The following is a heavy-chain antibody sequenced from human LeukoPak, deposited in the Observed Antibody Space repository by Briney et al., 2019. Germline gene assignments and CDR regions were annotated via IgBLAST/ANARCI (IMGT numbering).Heavy chain of an antibody. D-gene: IGHD3-10*01. CDR2: IKQDGSEK. V-gene: IGHV3-7*01. CDR3: ARVHGSGSWIIDSFDY. J-gene: IGHJ4*02. Sequence: GGSLRLSCAASGFTFSSYWMSWVRQAPGKGLEWVANIKQDGSEKYYVDSVKGRFTISRDNAKNSLYLQMNSLRAEDTAVYYCARVHGSGSWIIDSFDYWGQGTLVTVSS. CDR1: GFTFSSYW.